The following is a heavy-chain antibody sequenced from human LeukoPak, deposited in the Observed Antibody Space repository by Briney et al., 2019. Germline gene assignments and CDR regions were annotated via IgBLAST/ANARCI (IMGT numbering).Heavy chain of an antibody. CDR2: ITYDGSNK. J-gene: IGHJ6*02. Sequence: GGSLRLSCAASGFTFSSYAIHWVRQAPGKGLEWVAVITYDGSNKYYTDYVKGRFTISRDNSMNTLYLQMNRLRAEDSAVYYCARDVWDYIVATIRAHSRYGMDVWGQGTTVTLSS. CDR1: GFTFSSYA. D-gene: IGHD5-12*01. V-gene: IGHV3-30*04. CDR3: ARDVWDYIVATIRAHSRYGMDV.